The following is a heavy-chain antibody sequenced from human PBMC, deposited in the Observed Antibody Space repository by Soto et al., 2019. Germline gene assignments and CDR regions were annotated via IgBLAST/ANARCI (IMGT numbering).Heavy chain of an antibody. CDR1: GFTFSSYA. J-gene: IGHJ4*02. V-gene: IGHV3-30-3*01. CDR3: AREGRWQLTYYFDY. D-gene: IGHD1-26*01. CDR2: ISYDGSNK. Sequence: GGSLRLSCAASGFTFSSYAMHWVRQAPGKGLEWVAVISYDGSNKYYADSVKGRFTISRDNSKNTLYLQMNSLRAEDTAVYYCAREGRWQLTYYFDYWGQGTLVTVSS.